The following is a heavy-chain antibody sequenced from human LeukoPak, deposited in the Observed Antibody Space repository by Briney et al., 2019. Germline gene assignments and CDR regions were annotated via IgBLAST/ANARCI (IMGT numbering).Heavy chain of an antibody. CDR3: ARRDIVATVDY. CDR1: GGSISSYY. V-gene: IGHV4-59*01. Sequence: PSETLSLTCTVSGGSISSYYWSWIRQPPGKGLEWIGYIYYSGSTNYNPSLKSRVTISVDTSKNQFSLKLSSVTAADMAVYYCARRDIVATVDYWGQGTLVTVSS. J-gene: IGHJ4*02. D-gene: IGHD5-12*01. CDR2: IYYSGST.